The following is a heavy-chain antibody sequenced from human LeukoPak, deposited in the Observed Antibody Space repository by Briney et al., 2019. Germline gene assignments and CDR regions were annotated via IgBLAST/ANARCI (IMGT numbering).Heavy chain of an antibody. J-gene: IGHJ4*02. CDR1: GFTFSSYA. V-gene: IGHV3-23*01. D-gene: IGHD6-13*01. Sequence: GGCLRLSCAASGFTFSSYAMTWVRQAPGKGLEWVSSIGGSGGSTYYAESVKGRFTISRDNSKNTLYLQMNSLRGEDTAVYYCAQLITAAGSGNWGQGTLVTVSS. CDR2: IGGSGGST. CDR3: AQLITAAGSGN.